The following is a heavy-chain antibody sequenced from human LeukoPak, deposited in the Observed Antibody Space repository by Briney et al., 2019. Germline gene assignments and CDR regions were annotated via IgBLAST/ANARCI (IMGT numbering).Heavy chain of an antibody. D-gene: IGHD2-15*01. CDR3: AKGPYCSGGSCYSRWLDY. CDR2: ISGSGGST. CDR1: GFTFSSYA. V-gene: IGHV3-23*01. Sequence: PGGSLRLSCAASGFTFSSYAMSWVRQAPGKGLEWVSGISGSGGSTYYADSVEGRFTISRDNSKNTLYLQMNSLRAEDTAVYYCAKGPYCSGGSCYSRWLDYWGQGTLVTVSS. J-gene: IGHJ4*02.